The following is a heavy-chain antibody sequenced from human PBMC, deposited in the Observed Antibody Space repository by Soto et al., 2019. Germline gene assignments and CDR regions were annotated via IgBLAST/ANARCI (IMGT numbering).Heavy chain of an antibody. D-gene: IGHD2-15*01. CDR1: GGSLSGYY. J-gene: IGHJ6*02. Sequence: PSETLSLTCAVYGGSLSGYYWSWIRQPPGKGLEWIGEINHSGSTNYNPSLKSRVTISVDTSKNQFSLKLSSVTAADTAVYYCAITRPVYYYYGMDVWGQGTTVTVSS. V-gene: IGHV4-34*01. CDR2: INHSGST. CDR3: AITRPVYYYYGMDV.